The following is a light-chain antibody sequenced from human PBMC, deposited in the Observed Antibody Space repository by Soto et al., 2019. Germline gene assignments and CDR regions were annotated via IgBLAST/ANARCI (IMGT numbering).Light chain of an antibody. CDR1: SSNIGIYD. J-gene: IGLJ2*01. Sequence: QSVLTQPPSVSGAPGQRVTISCTGSSSNIGIYDVHWYQQLPGTAPKLLIYDNNNRPSGAPDRFSGSKSGTSASLAITGLQAEDEADYYCQSYDNSLTTPVVFGGGTKVTVL. CDR3: QSYDNSLTTPVV. CDR2: DNN. V-gene: IGLV1-40*01.